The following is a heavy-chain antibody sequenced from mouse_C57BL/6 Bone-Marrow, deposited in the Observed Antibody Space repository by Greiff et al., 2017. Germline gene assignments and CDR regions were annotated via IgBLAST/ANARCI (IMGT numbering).Heavy chain of an antibody. CDR1: GYTFTSYW. V-gene: IGHV1-55*01. CDR3: ARGCYYGSSYTWFAY. CDR2: IYPGSGST. J-gene: IGHJ3*01. Sequence: QVQLQQPGAELVKPGASVKMSCKASGYTFTSYWITWVKQRPGQGLEWIGAIYPGSGSTNYNETFKSKATLTVDTSSSTAYMQLSRLTSEDSAVYYYARGCYYGSSYTWFAYWGQGTLVTVSA. D-gene: IGHD1-1*01.